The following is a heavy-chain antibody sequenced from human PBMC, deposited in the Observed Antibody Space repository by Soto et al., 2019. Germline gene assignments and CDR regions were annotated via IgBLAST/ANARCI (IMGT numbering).Heavy chain of an antibody. V-gene: IGHV4-61*01. J-gene: IGHJ6*02. CDR3: ARESSNTAMALNVYDCDGMDV. D-gene: IGHD5-18*01. CDR1: GGSVSSGSYY. Sequence: QVQLQESGPGLVKPSETLSLTCTVSGGSVSSGSYYWSWIRQPPGKGLEWIGYIYYSGSTNYHPSIKSRVTLSVQTSKNQFSPKLGSVTAADTAVYYCARESSNTAMALNVYDCDGMDVWGQGTTVTVSS. CDR2: IYYSGST.